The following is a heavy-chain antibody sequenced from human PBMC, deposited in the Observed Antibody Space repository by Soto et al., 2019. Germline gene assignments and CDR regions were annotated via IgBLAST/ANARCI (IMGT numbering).Heavy chain of an antibody. CDR3: ARLRWYYYGSGSYYNVYYYYGMDV. CDR1: GGSFSGYY. CDR2: INHSGST. Sequence: SETLSLTCAVYGGSFSGYYWSWIRQPPGKGLEWIGEINHSGSTNYNPSLKSRVTISVDTSKNQFSLKLSSVTAADTAVYYCARLRWYYYGSGSYYNVYYYYGMDVWGQGTTVTISS. J-gene: IGHJ6*02. D-gene: IGHD3-10*01. V-gene: IGHV4-34*01.